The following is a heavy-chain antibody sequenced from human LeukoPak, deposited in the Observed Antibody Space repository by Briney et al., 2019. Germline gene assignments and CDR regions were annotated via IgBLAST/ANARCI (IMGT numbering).Heavy chain of an antibody. D-gene: IGHD6-13*01. CDR2: IYTSGST. CDR1: GGSISSGSYY. CDR3: ARRMAAAPMSWFDP. J-gene: IGHJ5*02. V-gene: IGHV4-61*02. Sequence: SETLSLTCTVSGGSISSGSYYWSWIRQPAGKGLEWIGRIYTSGSTNYNPSLKSRVTISVDTSKNQFSLKLSSVTAADTAVYYCARRMAAAPMSWFDPWGQGTLVTVSS.